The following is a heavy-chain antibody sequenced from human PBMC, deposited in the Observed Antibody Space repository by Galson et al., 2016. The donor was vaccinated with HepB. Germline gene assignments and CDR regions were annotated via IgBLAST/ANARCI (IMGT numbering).Heavy chain of an antibody. CDR2: VDPEDGET. CDR1: GYTFSDSY. J-gene: IGHJ4*02. CDR3: ARSYYMSTEGYRPFDS. D-gene: IGHD5-18*01. Sequence: VKVSCKVSGYTFSDSYIHWVQQAPGKGLEWMGLVDPEDGETIYAEKFQGRISITADTSTDTAYMELSSLRSEDTAVYFCARSYYMSTEGYRPFDSWSQGTLVTVSS. V-gene: IGHV1-69-2*01.